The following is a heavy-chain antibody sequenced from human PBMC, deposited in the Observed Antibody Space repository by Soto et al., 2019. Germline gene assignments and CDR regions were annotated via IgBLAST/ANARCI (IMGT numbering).Heavy chain of an antibody. V-gene: IGHV1-46*01. J-gene: IGHJ4*02. CDR3: ARDRGSDFSGSYGGMMDY. Sequence: QVQLVQSGAEVKKPGASVKVSCKASGYTFTSYYMHWVRQAPGQGLEWMGIINPSGGSTSYAQKFQGRVTMTRDTSTSTVYMELSSLRSEDTAVYYCARDRGSDFSGSYGGMMDYWGQGTLVTVSS. D-gene: IGHD1-26*01. CDR1: GYTFTSYY. CDR2: INPSGGST.